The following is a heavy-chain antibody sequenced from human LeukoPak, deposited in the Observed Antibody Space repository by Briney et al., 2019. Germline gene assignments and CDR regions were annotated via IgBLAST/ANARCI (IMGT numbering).Heavy chain of an antibody. V-gene: IGHV3-7*01. CDR1: GVTFSNYW. D-gene: IGHD6-13*01. J-gene: IGHJ4*02. Sequence: GGSLRLSCTASGVTFSNYWMSWVRRAPGKGLEGVANIKEDGGEKNYVDSVRGRFTITRDNSRNSLYLQMNSLRGEDTAVYYCATERRGSSTYDGKEAFDFWGQGTLVTVSS. CDR3: ATERRGSSTYDGKEAFDF. CDR2: IKEDGGEK.